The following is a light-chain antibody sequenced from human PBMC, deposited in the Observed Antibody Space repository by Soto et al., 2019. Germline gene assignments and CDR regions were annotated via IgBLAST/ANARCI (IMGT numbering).Light chain of an antibody. CDR2: EVS. J-gene: IGLJ1*01. CDR1: STDFGGQNY. Sequence: LTQPASVSGSLGQSITISCTGTSTDFGGQNYVSWYQQHPGRAPKLILYEVSNRPSGISNRFSGSKSGNTASLTISGLQAEDVADYYCSSYVDVVTLEVFGPGTKVTAL. V-gene: IGLV2-14*01. CDR3: SSYVDVVTLEV.